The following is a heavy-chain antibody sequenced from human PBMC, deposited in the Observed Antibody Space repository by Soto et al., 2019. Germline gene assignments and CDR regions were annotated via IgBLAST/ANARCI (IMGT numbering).Heavy chain of an antibody. CDR3: ARGYCSGGSCYSGYYYMDV. J-gene: IGHJ6*03. Sequence: SETLSLTCTVSGGSISSYYWSWIRQPPGKGLEWIGYIYYSGSTNYNPSLKSRVTISVDTSKNQFSLKLSSVTAADTAVYYCARGYCSGGSCYSGYYYMDVWGKGTTVTVSS. CDR2: IYYSGST. V-gene: IGHV4-59*01. D-gene: IGHD2-15*01. CDR1: GGSISSYY.